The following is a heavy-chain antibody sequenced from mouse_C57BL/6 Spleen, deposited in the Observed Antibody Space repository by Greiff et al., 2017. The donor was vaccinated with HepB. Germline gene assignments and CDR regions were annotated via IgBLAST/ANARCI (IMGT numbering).Heavy chain of an antibody. V-gene: IGHV14-1*01. Sequence: EVQLQQSGAELVRPGASVKLSCTASGFNIKDYYMHWVKQRPEQGLEWIGRIDPEDGDTEYAPKFQGKATMTADTSSNTAYLQLSSLTSEDTAVYYCALITTVVDTYAMDYWGQGTSVTVSS. CDR3: ALITTVVDTYAMDY. CDR1: GFNIKDYY. D-gene: IGHD1-1*01. J-gene: IGHJ4*01. CDR2: IDPEDGDT.